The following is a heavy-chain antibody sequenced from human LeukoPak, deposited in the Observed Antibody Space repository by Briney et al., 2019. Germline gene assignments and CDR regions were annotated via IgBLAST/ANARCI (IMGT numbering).Heavy chain of an antibody. CDR2: INGDGSST. CDR1: GFTFSSYW. J-gene: IGHJ4*02. V-gene: IGHV3-74*01. CDR3: ARDYYGPGY. Sequence: GGSLRLPCAASGFTFSSYWMYWVRQVPGKGLVWVSRINGDGSSTDYADSVKGRFTISRDNAKNTLYLQMSSLRAEDTAVYYCARDYYGPGYWGQGTLVTVSS. D-gene: IGHD3-10*01.